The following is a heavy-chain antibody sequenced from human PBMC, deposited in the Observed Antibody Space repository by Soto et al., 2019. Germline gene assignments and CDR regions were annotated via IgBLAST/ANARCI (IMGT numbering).Heavy chain of an antibody. CDR1: TYSFTNYW. J-gene: IGHJ3*01. V-gene: IGHV5-51*01. CDR2: IYPADSDT. CDR3: ARPNISGPTLHALDL. Sequence: HGEALKISCLGSTYSFTNYWIGWVRQMPGKGLEWMGIIYPADSDTRYSPSFQGQVTISVDKSISTAYLQWSSLKASDTAMYFCARPNISGPTLHALDLWGQGTLVTVSS. D-gene: IGHD6-19*01.